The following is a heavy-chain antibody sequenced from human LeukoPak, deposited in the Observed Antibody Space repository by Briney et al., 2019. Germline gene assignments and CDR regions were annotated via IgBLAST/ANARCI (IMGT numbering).Heavy chain of an antibody. J-gene: IGHJ4*02. D-gene: IGHD5-24*01. CDR2: IKGKTDGGTT. CDR3: TTTGEMSTTQHFDY. CDR1: GFTFSTHW. Sequence: GGSLRLSCAASGFTFSTHWMTWVRQAPGKGLEWVGRIKGKTDGGTTDYAAPVKGRFTMSRDDSKNTLYLQMNSLKTEDTAVYYCTTTGEMSTTQHFDYWGQGTLVTVSS. V-gene: IGHV3-15*01.